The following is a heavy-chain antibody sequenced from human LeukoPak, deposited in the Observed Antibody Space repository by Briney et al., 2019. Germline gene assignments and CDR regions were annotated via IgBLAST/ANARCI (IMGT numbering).Heavy chain of an antibody. CDR2: IGTAGGT. CDR1: GFTFSNHD. Sequence: GGSLRLSCAASGFTFSNHDMHWVRQTTGKGLEWVSAIGTAGGTYYPGSVKGRFTISRDNSKNTLYLQMNSLRAEDTAMYYCARDATALAYGGDYWGQGTLVTVSS. J-gene: IGHJ4*02. D-gene: IGHD5-18*01. V-gene: IGHV3-13*01. CDR3: ARDATALAYGGDY.